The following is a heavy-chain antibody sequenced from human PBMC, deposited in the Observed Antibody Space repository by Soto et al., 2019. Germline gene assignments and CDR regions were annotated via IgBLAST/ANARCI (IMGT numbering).Heavy chain of an antibody. CDR2: ISYDGSNK. D-gene: IGHD3-16*02. V-gene: IGHV3-30*03. J-gene: IGHJ6*02. CDR1: GFTFSSYG. CDR3: ARVFTFGGVIVIQTYGMDV. Sequence: PGGSLRLSCAASGFTFSSYGMHWVRQAPGKGLEWVAVISYDGSNKYYADSVKGRFTISRGNSKNTLYLQMNSLRAEDTAVYYCARVFTFGGVIVIQTYGMDVWGQGTTVTVSS.